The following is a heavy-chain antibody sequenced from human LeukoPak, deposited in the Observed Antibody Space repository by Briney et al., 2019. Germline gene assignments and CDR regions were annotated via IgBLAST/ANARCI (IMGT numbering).Heavy chain of an antibody. CDR2: ISGSGGST. D-gene: IGHD4-17*01. Sequence: PGGSLRLSCAASGFTFSSYGMHWVRQAPGKGLEWVSAISGSGGSTYYADSVKGRFTISRDNSKNTLYLQMNSLRAEDTAVYYCALDNGDYRRYYYYYGMDVWGQGTTVTVSS. J-gene: IGHJ6*02. V-gene: IGHV3-23*01. CDR1: GFTFSSYG. CDR3: ALDNGDYRRYYYYYGMDV.